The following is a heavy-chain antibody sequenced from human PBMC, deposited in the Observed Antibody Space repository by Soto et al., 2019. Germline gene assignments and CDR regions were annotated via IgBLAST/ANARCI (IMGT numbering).Heavy chain of an antibody. V-gene: IGHV4-30-4*01. J-gene: IGHJ6*02. Sequence: YSCTVIRPPPTKGFEWIGFIYYSRSAYYNPSLKSRVTISVDTSKNQFSLKLSSVTAADTAVYYCARDLYFYDIVTRYGYYYGMDVWGQ. CDR3: ARDLYFYDIVTRYGYYYGMDV. D-gene: IGHD3-9*01. CDR1: YS. CDR2: IYYSRSA.